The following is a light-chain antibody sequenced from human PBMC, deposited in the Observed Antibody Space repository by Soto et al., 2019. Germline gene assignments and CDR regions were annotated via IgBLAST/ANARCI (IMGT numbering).Light chain of an antibody. Sequence: QSALTQPPSASGSPGQSVAISCTGTSSDVCGYDYVSWYQQHPGKAPKLMIYDVSKRPSGVPDRFSGSKSGNTASLTVSGLQAEDEADYYCSSYAGTYVVFGTGTKVTVL. J-gene: IGLJ1*01. V-gene: IGLV2-8*01. CDR3: SSYAGTYVV. CDR2: DVS. CDR1: SSDVCGYDY.